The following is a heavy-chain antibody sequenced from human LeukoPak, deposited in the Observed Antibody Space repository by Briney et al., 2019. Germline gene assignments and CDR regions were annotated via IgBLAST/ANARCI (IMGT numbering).Heavy chain of an antibody. CDR3: VTGQYDRQMYFDL. Sequence: PGGPLRFSWGAPGLNFNTNWIHWFRQAPGKGLVWVSQTKFVGRLASYADSVKGRFTISRDDNKHTLYLQMNSLGTEHTDVYYCVTGQYDRQMYFDLWGRGTLVIVSS. CDR1: GLNFNTNW. D-gene: IGHD3-22*01. CDR2: TKFVGRLA. V-gene: IGHV3-74*01. J-gene: IGHJ2*01.